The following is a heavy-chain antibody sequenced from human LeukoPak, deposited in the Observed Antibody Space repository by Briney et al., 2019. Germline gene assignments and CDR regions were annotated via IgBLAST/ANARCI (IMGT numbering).Heavy chain of an antibody. V-gene: IGHV1-24*01. J-gene: IGHJ4*02. D-gene: IGHD6-19*01. CDR2: FDPEDGET. Sequence: ASVKVSCTVSGYTLTELSMHWVRQAPGKGLEWMGGFDPEDGETVYAQKFQGRVTMTEDTSTDTAYMELSSLRSEDTAVYHCATLKYSSGWYPDYWGQGTLVTVSS. CDR3: ATLKYSSGWYPDY. CDR1: GYTLTELS.